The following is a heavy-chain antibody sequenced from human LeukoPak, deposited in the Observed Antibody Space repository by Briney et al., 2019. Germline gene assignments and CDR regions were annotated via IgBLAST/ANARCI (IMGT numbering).Heavy chain of an antibody. CDR1: GYSFTSYW. D-gene: IGHD6-19*01. V-gene: IGHV1-24*01. J-gene: IGHJ4*02. CDR2: FDPEDGET. Sequence: GESLKISCKGSGYSFTSYWIGWVRQAPGKGLEWMGGFDPEDGETIYAQKFQGRVTMTEDTSTDTAYMELSSLRSEDTAVYYCATGRYSSGWFLDYWGQGTLVTVSS. CDR3: ATGRYSSGWFLDY.